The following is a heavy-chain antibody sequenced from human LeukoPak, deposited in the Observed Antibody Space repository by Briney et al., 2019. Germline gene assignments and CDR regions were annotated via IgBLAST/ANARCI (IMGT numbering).Heavy chain of an antibody. D-gene: IGHD1-26*01. CDR3: ARDVGATPGYFDY. CDR1: GYSISSGYY. CDR2: IYYSGNT. V-gene: IGHV4-61*01. Sequence: SETLSLTCSVSGYSISSGYYWSWIRQPPGKGLEWIGYIYYSGNTNYNPSLKSRVTISVDTSKNQFSLKLSSVTAADTAVYYCARDVGATPGYFDYWGQGTLVTVSS. J-gene: IGHJ4*02.